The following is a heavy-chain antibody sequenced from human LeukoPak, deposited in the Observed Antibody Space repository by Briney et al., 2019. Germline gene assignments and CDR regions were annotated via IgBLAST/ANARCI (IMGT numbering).Heavy chain of an antibody. CDR1: GGSISSYF. V-gene: IGHV4-59*01. CDR3: ARVGGDFHFDY. CDR2: ISYSGST. J-gene: IGHJ4*02. D-gene: IGHD2-21*02. Sequence: SETLSLTCTVSGGSISSYFWSWIRQPPGKGLEWIGYISYSGSTNYNPSLKSRVTVSIDTSKNHFPLNLSSMTAADTAVYYCARVGGDFHFDYWGQGTLVTVSS.